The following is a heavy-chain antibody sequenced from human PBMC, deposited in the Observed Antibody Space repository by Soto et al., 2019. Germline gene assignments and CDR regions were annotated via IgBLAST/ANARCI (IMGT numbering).Heavy chain of an antibody. Sequence: PSQTLSLTCTVSRGSISSGTNYWAWIREPPRKGLEWIANIYYSGSTFYNPSLKSRVTISLDTSKNQFSLKLRSVTASDTAVYFCARGRYCLTGRCFPNWFDSWGQGTLVTVSS. J-gene: IGHJ5*01. V-gene: IGHV4-39*02. CDR2: IYYSGST. CDR3: ARGRYCLTGRCFPNWFDS. CDR1: RGSISSGTNY. D-gene: IGHD1-20*01.